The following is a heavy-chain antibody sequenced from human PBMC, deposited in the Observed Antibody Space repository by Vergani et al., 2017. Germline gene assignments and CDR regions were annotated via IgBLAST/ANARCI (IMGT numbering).Heavy chain of an antibody. CDR1: GYTFTSYG. V-gene: IGHV1-18*01. J-gene: IGHJ3*01. CDR3: AGRGSEDCSSTSCYWWVHAFDL. Sequence: QVQLVQSGAEVKKPGASVKVSCKASGYTFTSYGISWVRQAPGQGLEWMGWISAYNGNTNYAQKLQGRVTMTTDTSTSTAYVELRSLRSDDTAVYYCAGRGSEDCSSTSCYWWVHAFDLWGQGTMVTVSS. CDR2: ISAYNGNT. D-gene: IGHD2-2*01.